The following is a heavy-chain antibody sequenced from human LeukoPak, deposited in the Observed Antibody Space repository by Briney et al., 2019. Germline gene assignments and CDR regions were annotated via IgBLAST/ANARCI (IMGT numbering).Heavy chain of an antibody. D-gene: IGHD3-3*01. Sequence: GESLKISCKGSGYSFTSYWIGWVRQMPGKGLEWMGIIYPGDSDTRYSPSFQGQVTISADKSISTAYLQWSSLRASDTAMYYCARRVTIFGYYFDYWGQGTLVTVSS. CDR1: GYSFTSYW. CDR2: IYPGDSDT. V-gene: IGHV5-51*01. CDR3: ARRVTIFGYYFDY. J-gene: IGHJ4*02.